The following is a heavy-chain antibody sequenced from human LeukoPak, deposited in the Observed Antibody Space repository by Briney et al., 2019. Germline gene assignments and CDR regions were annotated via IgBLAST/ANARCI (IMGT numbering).Heavy chain of an antibody. V-gene: IGHV3-48*04. J-gene: IGHJ4*02. CDR1: GFTFSSYG. Sequence: SGGSLRLSCAASGFTFSSYGMHWVRQAPGKGLEWVSYISSSGSTIYYADSVKGRFTISRDNAKNSLYLQTNSLRAEDTAVYYCARGRGPPNYWGQGTLVTVSS. CDR3: ARGRGPPNY. CDR2: ISSSGSTI.